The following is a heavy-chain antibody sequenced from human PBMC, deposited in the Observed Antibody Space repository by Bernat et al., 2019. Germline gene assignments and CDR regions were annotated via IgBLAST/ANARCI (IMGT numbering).Heavy chain of an antibody. J-gene: IGHJ6*03. CDR2: INAGNGNT. CDR3: ARDLRDYGDYGATRYYYYMDV. CDR1: GYTFTSYA. D-gene: IGHD4-17*01. V-gene: IGHV1-3*01. Sequence: QVQLVQSGAEVKKPGASVKVSCKASGYTFTSYAMHWVRQAPGQRLEWMGWINAGNGNTKYSQKFQGRVTITRDTSASTAYMELSSLRSEDTAVYYCARDLRDYGDYGATRYYYYMDVWGKGTTVTVSS.